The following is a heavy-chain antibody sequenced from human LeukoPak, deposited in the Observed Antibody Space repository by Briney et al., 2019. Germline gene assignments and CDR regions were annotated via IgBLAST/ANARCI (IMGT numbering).Heavy chain of an antibody. CDR3: ARGDDYYYYYMDV. J-gene: IGHJ6*03. CDR2: ISYSGST. D-gene: IGHD2-21*02. CDR1: GYSISSGYY. V-gene: IGHV4-38-2*02. Sequence: SETLSLTCTVSGYSISSGYYWGWIRQPPGKGLEWIGSISYSGSTYYNPSLKSRVTISVDTSKNQFSLRLSSVTAADTAVYYCARGDDYYYYYMDVWGKGTTVTVSS.